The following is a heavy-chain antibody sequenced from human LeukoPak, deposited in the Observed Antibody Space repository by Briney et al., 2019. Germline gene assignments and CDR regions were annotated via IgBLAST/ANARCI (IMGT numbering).Heavy chain of an antibody. Sequence: GGSLRLSCPASGFIFSDHAMDWVRQAPGKGLEWVSIISARDGRTYYADSVKGRFTSSRDNSKNTLYLQMNSLRVEDTAVYYCAKDRNDWKQGIDSWGQGTLVTVST. CDR3: AKDRNDWKQGIDS. CDR1: GFIFSDHA. CDR2: ISARDGRT. J-gene: IGHJ4*02. V-gene: IGHV3-23*01. D-gene: IGHD1-1*01.